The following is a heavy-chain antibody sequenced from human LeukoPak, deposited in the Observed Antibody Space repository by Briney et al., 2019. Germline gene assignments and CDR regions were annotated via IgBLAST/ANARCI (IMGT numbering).Heavy chain of an antibody. D-gene: IGHD3-10*02. CDR1: GFTFSSYE. J-gene: IGHJ6*04. CDR2: ISSSGTTI. CDR3: AELGITMIGGV. V-gene: IGHV3-48*03. Sequence: GGALRLSCASSGFTFSSYEMNWVGQAPGRGLEWVSYISSSGTTIYYADSVKGRFTISRDNAKNSLYLQMNSLRAEDTAVYYCAELGITMIGGVWGKGTTVTISS.